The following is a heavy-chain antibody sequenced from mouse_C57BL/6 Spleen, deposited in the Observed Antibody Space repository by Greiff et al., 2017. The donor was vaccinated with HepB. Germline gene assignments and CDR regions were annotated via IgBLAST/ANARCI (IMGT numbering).Heavy chain of an antibody. V-gene: IGHV3-6*01. CDR1: GYSITSGYY. D-gene: IGHD1-1*01. J-gene: IGHJ3*01. CDR2: ISYDGSN. CDR3: ARDDYGSTWFAY. Sequence: VQLKESGPGLVKPSQSLSLTCSVPGYSITSGYYWNWIRQFPGNKLEWMGYISYDGSNNYNPSLKNRISITRDTSKNQFFLKLNSVTTEDTATYYCARDDYGSTWFAYWGQGTLVTVSA.